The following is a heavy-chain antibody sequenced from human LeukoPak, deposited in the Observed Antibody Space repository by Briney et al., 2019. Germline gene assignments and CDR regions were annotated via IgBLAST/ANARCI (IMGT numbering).Heavy chain of an antibody. CDR1: GYTLTELS. D-gene: IGHD3-22*01. Sequence: VASVKVSCKVSGYTLTELSMHWVRRAPGKGLEWMGGFDPEDGETIYAQKFQGRVTMTEDTSTDTAYMELSSLRSEDTAVYYCATDGNSGYYYFDYWGQGTLVTVSS. CDR3: ATDGNSGYYYFDY. CDR2: FDPEDGET. J-gene: IGHJ4*02. V-gene: IGHV1-24*01.